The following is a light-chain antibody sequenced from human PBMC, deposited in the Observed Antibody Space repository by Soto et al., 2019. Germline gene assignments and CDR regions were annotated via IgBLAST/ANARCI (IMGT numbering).Light chain of an antibody. J-gene: IGKJ1*01. CDR1: QSVSSD. CDR3: QQYSAYWT. CDR2: GAS. Sequence: EIVMTQSPATLSVSPGERATLSCRASQSVSSDLAWYHQKPGQAPRLLIYGASTRATGIPARFSGSGSGTEFTLTINSLQPDDFATYYCQQYSAYWTFGQGTKVDIK. V-gene: IGKV3-15*01.